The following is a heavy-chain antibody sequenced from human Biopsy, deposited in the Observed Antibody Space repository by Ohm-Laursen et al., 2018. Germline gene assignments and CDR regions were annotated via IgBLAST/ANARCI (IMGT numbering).Heavy chain of an antibody. CDR2: FDREERKT. J-gene: IGHJ4*02. V-gene: IGHV1-24*01. D-gene: IGHD3-10*01. CDR3: ATGPYNDTRFYYNVRPFDF. CDR1: GYTLTELS. Sequence: ASAKVSCKVSGYTLTELSIHWVRQTGGKGLEWMGGFDREERKTVYAEKFQGRVTMTEDTSTDTVYMEVTSLRSDDTAVYYCATGPYNDTRFYYNVRPFDFWGQGTLVTVSS.